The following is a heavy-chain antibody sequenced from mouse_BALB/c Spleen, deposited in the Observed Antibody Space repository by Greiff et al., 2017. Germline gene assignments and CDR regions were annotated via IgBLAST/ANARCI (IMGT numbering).Heavy chain of an antibody. V-gene: IGHV2-9*02. Sequence: QVHVKQSGPGLVAPSQSLSITCTVSGFSLTSYGVHWVRQPPGKGLEWLGVIWAGGSTNYNSALMSRLSISKDNSKSQVFLKMNSLQTDDTAMYYCARERGTWFAYWGQGTLVTVSA. CDR3: ARERGTWFAY. J-gene: IGHJ3*01. CDR2: IWAGGST. CDR1: GFSLTSYG.